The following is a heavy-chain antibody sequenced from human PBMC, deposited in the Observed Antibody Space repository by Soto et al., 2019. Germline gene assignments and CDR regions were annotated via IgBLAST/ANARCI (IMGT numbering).Heavy chain of an antibody. CDR3: ARDKYSSSWYPGGYYYGMDV. Sequence: GGSLRLSCAASGFTFSDYYMSWIRQAPGKGLEWASYISSSGSTIYYADSVKGRFTISRDNAKNSLYLQMNSLRAEDTAVYYCARDKYSSSWYPGGYYYGMDVWGQGTTVTVPS. D-gene: IGHD6-13*01. J-gene: IGHJ6*02. V-gene: IGHV3-11*01. CDR2: ISSSGSTI. CDR1: GFTFSDYY.